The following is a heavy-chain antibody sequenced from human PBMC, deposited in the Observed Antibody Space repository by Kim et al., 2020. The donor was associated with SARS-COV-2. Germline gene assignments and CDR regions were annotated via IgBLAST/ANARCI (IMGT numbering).Heavy chain of an antibody. Sequence: DSVKGRFTISRHNSKNTLYLQMNSLRAEDTAVYYCARDWVIGLYYYGMDVWGQGTTVTVSS. V-gene: IGHV3-53*04. D-gene: IGHD2-2*03. CDR3: ARDWVIGLYYYGMDV. J-gene: IGHJ6*02.